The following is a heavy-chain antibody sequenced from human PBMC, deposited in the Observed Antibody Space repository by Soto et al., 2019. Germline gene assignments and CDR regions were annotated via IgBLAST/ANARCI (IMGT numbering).Heavy chain of an antibody. CDR3: ARAPGYCSGGSCSTAPNYYYYYMDV. CDR2: IYYSGST. J-gene: IGHJ6*03. D-gene: IGHD2-15*01. V-gene: IGHV4-31*03. CDR1: GFSIISGGYY. Sequence: SETLSLTCTVSGFSIISGGYYWSWIRQHPGKGLEWIGYIYYSGSTYYNPSLKSRVTISVDTSKNQFSLKLSSVTAADTAVYYCARAPGYCSGGSCSTAPNYYYYYMDVWGKGTTVTVSS.